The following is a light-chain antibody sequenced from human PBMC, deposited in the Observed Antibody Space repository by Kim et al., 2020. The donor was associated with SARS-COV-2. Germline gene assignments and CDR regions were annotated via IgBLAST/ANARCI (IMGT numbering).Light chain of an antibody. Sequence: QSVLTQPPSVSEAPRQRVTISCSGSSSNIGNNAVNWYQQFPGEAPKLLIYFDDLLPSGVSDRFSGSKSGTSASLAISGLQSEDEADYHCAAWDDSLNGPVFGGGTQLTVL. CDR2: FDD. V-gene: IGLV1-36*01. J-gene: IGLJ3*02. CDR1: SSNIGNNA. CDR3: AAWDDSLNGPV.